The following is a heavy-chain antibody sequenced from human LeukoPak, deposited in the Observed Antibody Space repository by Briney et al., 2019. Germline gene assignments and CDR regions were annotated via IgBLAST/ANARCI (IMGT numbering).Heavy chain of an antibody. Sequence: SETLSLTCTVSGGSISSSSYYWGWIRQPPGKGLDWIRSIYYSGSTYYNPSLKSRVTISVDTSKNQFSLKLSSVTAADTAVYYCARFYYYDSTQGAFDIWGQGTMVTVSS. J-gene: IGHJ3*02. CDR1: GGSISSSSYY. CDR3: ARFYYYDSTQGAFDI. CDR2: IYYSGST. V-gene: IGHV4-39*01. D-gene: IGHD3-22*01.